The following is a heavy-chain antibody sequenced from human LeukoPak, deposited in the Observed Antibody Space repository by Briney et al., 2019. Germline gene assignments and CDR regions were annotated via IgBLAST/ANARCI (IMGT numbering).Heavy chain of an antibody. Sequence: GGSLRLSCAASGFTFSSYWMSWVGQAPGKGVEWVANIKQDGSENYFVDSVKGRFTISRDNAKNSLYLQMNSLRAEDTAVYYCARDPGSTGGRGFDYWGQGTLVTVSS. CDR3: ARDPGSTGGRGFDY. CDR1: GFTFSSYW. J-gene: IGHJ4*02. CDR2: IKQDGSEN. V-gene: IGHV3-7*01. D-gene: IGHD1-7*01.